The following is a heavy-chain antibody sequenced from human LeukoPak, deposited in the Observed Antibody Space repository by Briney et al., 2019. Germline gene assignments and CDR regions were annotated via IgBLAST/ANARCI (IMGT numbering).Heavy chain of an antibody. CDR3: ASSPSRYCSSTSCSYYYHYGMDV. CDR1: GGSISSGDYY. D-gene: IGHD2-2*01. Sequence: PSQTLSLTCTVSGGSISSGDYYWSWIRQPPGKGLEWLGYIYYSGSTYYNPSLKSRVTISVDTSKNQFSLKLSSVTAADTAVYYCASSPSRYCSSTSCSYYYHYGMDVWGQGTTVTVSS. CDR2: IYYSGST. J-gene: IGHJ6*02. V-gene: IGHV4-30-4*01.